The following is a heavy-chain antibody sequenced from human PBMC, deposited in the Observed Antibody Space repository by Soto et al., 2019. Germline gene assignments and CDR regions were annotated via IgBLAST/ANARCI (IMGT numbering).Heavy chain of an antibody. J-gene: IGHJ6*02. D-gene: IGHD3-3*01. CDR1: GFTFSSYA. Sequence: GGSLRLSCAASGFTFSSYAMSWVRQAPGKGLEWVSAISGSGGSTYYAGSVKGLFTISRDNSKNTLYLQMNSLRAEDTAVYYCAKDGVYDFWSGYYEDYYYGMDVWGQGTTVTVSS. V-gene: IGHV3-23*01. CDR3: AKDGVYDFWSGYYEDYYYGMDV. CDR2: ISGSGGST.